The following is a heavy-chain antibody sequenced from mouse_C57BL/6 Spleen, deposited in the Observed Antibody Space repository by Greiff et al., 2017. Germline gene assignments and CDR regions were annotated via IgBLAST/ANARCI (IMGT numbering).Heavy chain of an antibody. J-gene: IGHJ3*01. CDR1: GYTFTDYY. V-gene: IGHV1-26*01. Sequence: VQLQQSGPELVKPGASVKISCKASGYTFTDYYMNWVKQSHGKSLEWIGDINPNNGGTSYNQKFKGKATLTVDKSSSTAYMELRSLTSEDSAVYYCARDGARNPFAYWGQGTLVTVSA. CDR2: INPNNGGT. D-gene: IGHD2-1*01. CDR3: ARDGARNPFAY.